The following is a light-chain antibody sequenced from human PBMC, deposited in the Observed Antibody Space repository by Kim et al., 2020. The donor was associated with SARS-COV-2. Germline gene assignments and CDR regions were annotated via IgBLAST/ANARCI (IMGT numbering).Light chain of an antibody. CDR2: DAS. Sequence: SLSPGERATRSCRASQSVSTYLAWYQQKPGQAPRLLIYDASNRATGIPARFSGSGSVTDFTLTISSLEPEDFAVYYCQQRSTSWTFGQGTKVDIK. CDR3: QQRSTSWT. V-gene: IGKV3-11*01. CDR1: QSVSTY. J-gene: IGKJ1*01.